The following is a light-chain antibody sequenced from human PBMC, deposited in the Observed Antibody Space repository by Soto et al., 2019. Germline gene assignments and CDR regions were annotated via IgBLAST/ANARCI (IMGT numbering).Light chain of an antibody. CDR3: QQYYNTPLT. CDR1: QSVLYSSNNKNY. V-gene: IGKV4-1*01. CDR2: WAS. J-gene: IGKJ4*01. Sequence: DIVMTQSPDSLAVSLGARATINCKSSQSVLYSSNNKNYLAWYQQKPGQPPKLLIYWASTREFGVPDRFSGSGSGTDFTLTISSLQAEDVAVYYCQQYYNTPLTFGGGTKVEIK.